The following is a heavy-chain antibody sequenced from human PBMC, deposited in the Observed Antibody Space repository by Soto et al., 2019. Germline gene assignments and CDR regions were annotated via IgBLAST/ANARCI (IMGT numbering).Heavy chain of an antibody. V-gene: IGHV4-61*01. CDR1: GVSVSSGSYY. Sequence: SETLSLTCTVSGVSVSSGSYYWSWIRQPPGKGLEWIGYIYYSGSTNYNPSLKSRVTISVDTSKNQFSLKLSSVTAADTAVYYCARDPRGTVTSYYGMDVWGQGTTVTVSS. CDR3: ARDPRGTVTSYYGMDV. J-gene: IGHJ6*02. D-gene: IGHD4-4*01. CDR2: IYYSGST.